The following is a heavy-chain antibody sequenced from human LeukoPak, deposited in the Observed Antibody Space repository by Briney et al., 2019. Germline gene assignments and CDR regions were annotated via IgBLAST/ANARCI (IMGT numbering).Heavy chain of an antibody. V-gene: IGHV4-61*02. CDR1: GGSISSGSYY. CDR3: ARDRGSGSYYQGAFGY. D-gene: IGHD3-10*01. J-gene: IGHJ4*02. Sequence: SQTLSLTCTVPGGSISSGSYYWSWIRQPAGKGLEWIGRIYTSGSTNYNPSLKSRVTISVDTSKNQFSLKLSSVTAADTAVYYCARDRGSGSYYQGAFGYWGQGTLVTVSS. CDR2: IYTSGST.